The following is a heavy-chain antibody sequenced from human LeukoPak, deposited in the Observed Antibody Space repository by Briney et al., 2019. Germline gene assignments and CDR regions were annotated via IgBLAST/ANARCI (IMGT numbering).Heavy chain of an antibody. V-gene: IGHV4-34*01. J-gene: IGHJ4*02. CDR1: GGSFSGYY. D-gene: IGHD4-11*01. CDR2: IYYSGST. CDR3: ARALYRNYVFDY. Sequence: NPSETLSLTCAVYGGSFSGYYWSWIRQPPGKGLEWIGSIYYSGSTYYNPSLKSRVTISVDTSKNQFSLKLSSVTAADTAVYYCARALYRNYVFDYWGQGTLVTVSS.